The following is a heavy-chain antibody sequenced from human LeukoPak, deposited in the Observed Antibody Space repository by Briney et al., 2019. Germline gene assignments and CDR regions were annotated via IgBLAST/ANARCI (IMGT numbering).Heavy chain of an antibody. CDR2: ISGGGGSI. D-gene: IGHD2/OR15-2a*01. V-gene: IGHV3-23*01. CDR1: RFTFSSYG. J-gene: IGHJ3*01. Sequence: GGSLRLSCAGSRFTFSSYGMSWVRQAPGKGLEWVSGISGGGGSIPYADSVRGRFTISRDNSRNTVYLQMSSLRAEDTAVYYCAKAIGFLDAFDVWGQGTMVTVSS. CDR3: AKAIGFLDAFDV.